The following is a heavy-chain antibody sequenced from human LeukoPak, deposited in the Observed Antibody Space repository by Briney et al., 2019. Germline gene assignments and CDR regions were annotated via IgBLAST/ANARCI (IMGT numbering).Heavy chain of an antibody. CDR1: GYTFTGYY. CDR2: INPNSGGT. CDR3: ARVGGIAAAGRY. J-gene: IGHJ4*02. D-gene: IGHD6-13*01. Sequence: ASVKVSCKASGYTFTGYYMHWARQAPGQGLEWMGWINPNSGGTNYAQKFQGRVTMTRDTSISTAYMELSRLRSDDTAVYYCARVGGIAAAGRYWGQGTLVTVSS. V-gene: IGHV1-2*02.